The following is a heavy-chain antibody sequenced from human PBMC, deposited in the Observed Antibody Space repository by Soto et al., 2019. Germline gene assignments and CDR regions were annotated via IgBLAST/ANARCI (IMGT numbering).Heavy chain of an antibody. J-gene: IGHJ4*02. CDR2: ISGSGGST. D-gene: IGHD3-10*01. V-gene: IGHV3-23*01. CDR1: GFTFSSYA. Sequence: EVQLMESGGGLEQPGGSLRLSCAASGFTFSSYAMSWVRQAPGKGLEWVSAISGSGGSTYYADSVKGRFTISRDNSKNTLYLQMNSLRAEDTAVYYCAKDPAPYYYGSGSYYAFDYWGQGTLVTVSS. CDR3: AKDPAPYYYGSGSYYAFDY.